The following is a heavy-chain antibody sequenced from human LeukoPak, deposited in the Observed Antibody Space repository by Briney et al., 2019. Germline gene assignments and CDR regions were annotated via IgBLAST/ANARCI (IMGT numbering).Heavy chain of an antibody. V-gene: IGHV3-7*01. J-gene: IGHJ4*02. CDR1: GFTFSSSW. CDR3: ARDFGELLFVY. CDR2: INEDGSAK. Sequence: GGSLRLSCAASGFTFSSSWMSWVRQAPGKGLEWVANINEDGSAKYYVDSVKGRFTISRDNAKNSLYLQMNSLGAEDTAVYYCARDFGELLFVYWGQGTLVTVSS. D-gene: IGHD3-10*01.